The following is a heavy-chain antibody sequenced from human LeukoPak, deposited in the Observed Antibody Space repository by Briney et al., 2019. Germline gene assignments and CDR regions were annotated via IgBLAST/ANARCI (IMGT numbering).Heavy chain of an antibody. D-gene: IGHD2-15*01. J-gene: IGHJ3*02. V-gene: IGHV3-7*01. CDR3: ARDRYCSGGSCYFDAFDI. CDR2: IKQDGNEK. Sequence: GGSLRLSCAASGFRFNTYWMSWVRQAPGKGLEWVANIKQDGNEKYYADSVKGRFTISRDNGKNSLDLQMNSLRADDTAVYDCARDRYCSGGSCYFDAFDIWGQGTMVTVSS. CDR1: GFRFNTYW.